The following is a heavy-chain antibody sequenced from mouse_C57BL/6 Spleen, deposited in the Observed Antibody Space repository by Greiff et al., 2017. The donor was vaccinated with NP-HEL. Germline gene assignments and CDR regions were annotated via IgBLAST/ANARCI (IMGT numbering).Heavy chain of an antibody. J-gene: IGHJ3*01. CDR2: IYPSDSET. Sequence: QVQLQQPGAELVRPGSSVKLSCKASGYTFTSYWMDCVKQRPGQGLEWIGNIYPSDSETHYNQKFKDKATLTVDKSSSTAYMQLSSLTSEDSAVYYCATAGYGSSGFAYWGQGTLVTVSA. V-gene: IGHV1-61*01. CDR1: GYTFTSYW. D-gene: IGHD1-1*01. CDR3: ATAGYGSSGFAY.